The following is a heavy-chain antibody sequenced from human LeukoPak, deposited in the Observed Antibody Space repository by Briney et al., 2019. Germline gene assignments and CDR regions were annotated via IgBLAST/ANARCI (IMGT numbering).Heavy chain of an antibody. CDR3: GGVRGGGTTLDY. D-gene: IGHD3-16*01. V-gene: IGHV3-23*01. CDR1: GFTFNNYA. Sequence: GGSLRLSCAASGFTFNNYAMSWVRRAPGRGLEWVSAISYSGGSTYYTDSVKGRFTISRDNSKNTLYFQMNGLRVEDTAVYYWGGVRGGGTTLDYWGQGTLVTVSS. J-gene: IGHJ4*02. CDR2: ISYSGGST.